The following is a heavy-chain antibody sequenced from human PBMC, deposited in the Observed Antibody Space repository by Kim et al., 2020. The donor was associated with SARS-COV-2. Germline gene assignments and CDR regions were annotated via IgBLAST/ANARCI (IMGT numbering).Heavy chain of an antibody. D-gene: IGHD6-13*01. CDR1: GGSISSSSYY. V-gene: IGHV4-39*01. CDR3: ARHRRQQPLSWFDP. J-gene: IGHJ5*02. Sequence: SETLSLTCTVSGGSISSSSYYWGWIRQPPGKGLEWIGSIYYSGSTYYNPSLKSRVTISVDTSKNQFSLKLSSVTAADTAVYYCARHRRQQPLSWFDPWGQGTLVTVSS. CDR2: IYYSGST.